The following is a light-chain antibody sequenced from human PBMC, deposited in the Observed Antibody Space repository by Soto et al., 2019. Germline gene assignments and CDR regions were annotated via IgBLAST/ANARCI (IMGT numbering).Light chain of an antibody. CDR3: QQRTNWLYS. Sequence: EVVLTQSPGTLSLSPGERATLSCRASESIDSFLAWYQHKPGQAPRLLIYDASSRAAGIPARFSGRGSGTDFTLTISSLEPEDVALYYCQQRTNWLYSFGQGTQLEIK. CDR1: ESIDSF. J-gene: IGKJ2*03. CDR2: DAS. V-gene: IGKV3-11*01.